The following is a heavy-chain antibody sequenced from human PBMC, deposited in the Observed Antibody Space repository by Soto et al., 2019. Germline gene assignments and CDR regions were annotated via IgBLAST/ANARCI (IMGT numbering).Heavy chain of an antibody. D-gene: IGHD6-19*01. J-gene: IGHJ5*01. V-gene: IGHV4-30-4*02. CDR2: IYHIGSP. Sequence: SETLSLTCTVSVRPVSSGGYYWTWIRQFPGKGLEWIGYIYHIGSPSYNPSLKSRLSMSLDASKNQFSLNLTSVTAADTAIYYCVRDRALDSSGHWFDSWGQGTLVTVSS. CDR3: VRDRALDSSGHWFDS. CDR1: VRPVSSGGYY.